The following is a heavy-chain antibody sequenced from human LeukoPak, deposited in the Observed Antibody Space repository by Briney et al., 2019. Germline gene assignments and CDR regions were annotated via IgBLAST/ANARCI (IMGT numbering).Heavy chain of an antibody. CDR1: GGSISSSSYY. CDR3: ARATRSYYIDGQFDY. Sequence: PSETLSLTCTVSGGSISSSSYYWGWIRQPPGKGLEWIGSIYYSGSTYYNPSLKSRVTISVDTSKNQFSLKLSSVTAADTAVYYCARATRSYYIDGQFDYWGQGTLVTVSS. J-gene: IGHJ4*02. CDR2: IYYSGST. D-gene: IGHD1-26*01. V-gene: IGHV4-39*07.